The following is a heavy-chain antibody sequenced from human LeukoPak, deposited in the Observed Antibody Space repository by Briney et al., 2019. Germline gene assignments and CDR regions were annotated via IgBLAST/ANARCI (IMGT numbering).Heavy chain of an antibody. CDR2: IYSGGNT. V-gene: IGHV3-66*01. D-gene: IGHD3-16*01. CDR1: GFTVTNNY. J-gene: IGHJ3*02. Sequence: GGSLRLCCAASGFTVTNNYMSWVRQAPGKGLEWVSVIYSGGNTYYADSVKGRFTISRDNSKNTLYLQMNSLRAEDTAVYYCARDQMIGTFDIWGQGTMVTVSS. CDR3: ARDQMIGTFDI.